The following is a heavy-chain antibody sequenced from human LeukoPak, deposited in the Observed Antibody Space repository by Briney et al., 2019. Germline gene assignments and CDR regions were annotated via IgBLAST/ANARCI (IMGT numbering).Heavy chain of an antibody. Sequence: GASVKVSCKASGYTFTGYYMHWVRQAPGQGLEWMGWINPNSGGTNYAQKFQGRVTMTRDTSISTAYMELSRLRSDDTAVYYCARGIFPGIAAAGFDPWGQGTLVTASS. CDR1: GYTFTGYY. CDR2: INPNSGGT. V-gene: IGHV1-2*02. J-gene: IGHJ5*02. CDR3: ARGIFPGIAAAGFDP. D-gene: IGHD6-13*01.